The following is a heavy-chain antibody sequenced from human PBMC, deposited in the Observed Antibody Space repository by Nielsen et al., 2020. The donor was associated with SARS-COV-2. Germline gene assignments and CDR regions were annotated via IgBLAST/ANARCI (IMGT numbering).Heavy chain of an antibody. V-gene: IGHV3-48*01. CDR3: AKDVRSGGYFDY. J-gene: IGHJ4*02. CDR1: AFTFSTYW. Sequence: GGSLRLSCAASAFTFSTYWMHWVRQAPGKGLEWVSYISSSSSTIYYADSVKGRFTISRDNSKNTLYLQMNSLRAEDTAVYYCAKDVRSGGYFDYWGQGTLVTVSS. D-gene: IGHD1-1*01. CDR2: ISSSSSTI.